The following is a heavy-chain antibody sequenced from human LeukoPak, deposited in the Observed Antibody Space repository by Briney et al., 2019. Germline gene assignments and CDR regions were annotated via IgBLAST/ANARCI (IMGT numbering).Heavy chain of an antibody. D-gene: IGHD6-19*01. V-gene: IGHV3-23*01. CDR1: GFTFSSYG. CDR3: AKDALRTSGWYYFDY. J-gene: IGHJ4*02. Sequence: GGSLRLSCTASGFTFSSYGMHWVRQAPGKGLEWVSAISDSGGSTYYADSVKGRFTISRDNSKNTLYLQMNSLRAEDTAVYYCAKDALRTSGWYYFDYWGQGTQVAVSS. CDR2: ISDSGGST.